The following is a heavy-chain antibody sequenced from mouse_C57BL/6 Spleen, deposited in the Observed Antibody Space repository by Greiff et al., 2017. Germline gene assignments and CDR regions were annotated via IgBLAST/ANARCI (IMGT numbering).Heavy chain of an antibody. CDR1: GFTFSDYG. CDR3: ARPYYYGSSYDYFDY. D-gene: IGHD1-1*01. J-gene: IGHJ2*01. CDR2: ISSGSSTI. V-gene: IGHV5-17*01. Sequence: EVMLVESGGGLVKPGGSLKLSCAASGFTFSDYGMHWVRQAPEKGLEWVAYISSGSSTIYYADTVKGRFTISRDNAKNTLFLQMTSLRSEDTAMYYCARPYYYGSSYDYFDYWGQGTTLTVSS.